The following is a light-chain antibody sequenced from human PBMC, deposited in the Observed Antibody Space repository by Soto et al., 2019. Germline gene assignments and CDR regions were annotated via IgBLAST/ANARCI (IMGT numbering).Light chain of an antibody. V-gene: IGKV3-15*01. CDR1: QSVSSN. CDR3: QQYNNWPPWT. J-gene: IGKJ1*01. Sequence: EIVMTQSPATLSVSPGERATLSCRASQSVSSNFTWYQQKPGQAPRLLIYGASTRTTGITARFSCSGSGTEFTLTISSLQSEDFAVYYCQQYNNWPPWTFGQGTKVEIK. CDR2: GAS.